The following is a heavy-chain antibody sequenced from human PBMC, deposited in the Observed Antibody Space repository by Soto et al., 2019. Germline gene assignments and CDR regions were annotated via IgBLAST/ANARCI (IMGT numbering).Heavy chain of an antibody. D-gene: IGHD6-19*01. CDR3: ARDPAPIGWYDY. V-gene: IGHV3-74*01. Sequence: GGSLRLSCAASGFTLSSYWMHWVRQAPGKGLEWVSRINRDGSSTTYADSVKGRFTISRDSAKNTLYLQMNSLRAEDTAVYYCARDPAPIGWYDYWGQGTLVTVSS. CDR2: INRDGSST. CDR1: GFTLSSYW. J-gene: IGHJ4*02.